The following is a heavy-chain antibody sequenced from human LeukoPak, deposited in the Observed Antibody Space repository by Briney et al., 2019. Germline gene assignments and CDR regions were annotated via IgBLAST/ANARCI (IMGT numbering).Heavy chain of an antibody. D-gene: IGHD2-2*02. Sequence: SETLSLTCAVSGGSITSSYWWSWVRQPPGKGLEWIGEVYHSGNTNYNPSLKSRVTMSVDKSKNQFSLKLSSVTAADTAVYYCARVVPAAIGGLDAFDIWGQGTMVTVSS. CDR1: GGSITSSYW. CDR2: VYHSGNT. V-gene: IGHV4-4*02. J-gene: IGHJ3*02. CDR3: ARVVPAAIGGLDAFDI.